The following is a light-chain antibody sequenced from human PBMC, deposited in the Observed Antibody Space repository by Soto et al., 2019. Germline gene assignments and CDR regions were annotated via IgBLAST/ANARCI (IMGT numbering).Light chain of an antibody. J-gene: IGLJ2*01. V-gene: IGLV2-23*02. CDR2: EVT. CDR3: CSYANSNTLL. Sequence: QSALTQPASVSGSPGQSITISCTGTSSDVGSYDLVSWYQQHPGTAPKLIIYEVTKRPSGVSNLFSGSKSGNTASLTISGLQAEDDSDYYCCSYANSNTLLFGGGTKLTVL. CDR1: SSDVGSYDL.